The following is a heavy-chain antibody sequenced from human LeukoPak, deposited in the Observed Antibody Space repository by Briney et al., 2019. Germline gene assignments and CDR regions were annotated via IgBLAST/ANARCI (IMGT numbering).Heavy chain of an antibody. V-gene: IGHV3-21*04. J-gene: IGHJ4*02. CDR1: GFTFSSYS. Sequence: PGGSLRLSCAASGFTFSSYSMNWVRQAPGKGLEWVSSISSSSSYIYYADSVKGRFTISRDNSKNSLYLQMNSLRTEDTAFYYCAKDMGGFGDYVLDSWGQGTLVTVSS. D-gene: IGHD4-17*01. CDR3: AKDMGGFGDYVLDS. CDR2: ISSSSSYI.